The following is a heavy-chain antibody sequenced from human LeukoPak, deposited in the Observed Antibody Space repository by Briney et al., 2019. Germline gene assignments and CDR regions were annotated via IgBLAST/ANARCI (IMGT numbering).Heavy chain of an antibody. CDR1: GFTFSDYY. V-gene: IGHV3-11*06. CDR2: ISSSSSYT. D-gene: IGHD6-19*01. Sequence: RGSLRLSCAASGFTFSDYYMSWIRQAPGKGLEWVSYISSSSSYTNYADSVKGRFTISRDNAKNSLYLQMNSLRAEDTAVYYCAREGPGIAVVDYWGQGTLVTVSS. CDR3: AREGPGIAVVDY. J-gene: IGHJ4*02.